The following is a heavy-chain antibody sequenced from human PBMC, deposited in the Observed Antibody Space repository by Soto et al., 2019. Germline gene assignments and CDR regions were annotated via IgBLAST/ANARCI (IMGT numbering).Heavy chain of an antibody. CDR2: IIPIFGTA. J-gene: IGHJ4*02. V-gene: IGHV1-69*12. Sequence: QVQLVQSGAEVKKPGSSVKVSCKASGGTFSSYAISWVRQAPGQGLEWMGGIIPIFGTANYAQKFQGRVTITADDSTSTAYMEMSSLTSEDTAVYYWAYIVGATYARYWGQGTLVTVSS. D-gene: IGHD1-26*01. CDR1: GGTFSSYA. CDR3: AYIVGATYARY.